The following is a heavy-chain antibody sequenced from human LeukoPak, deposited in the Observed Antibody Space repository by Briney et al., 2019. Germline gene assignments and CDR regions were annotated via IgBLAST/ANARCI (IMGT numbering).Heavy chain of an antibody. Sequence: GGSLRLSCAASGFTFDDYGMSWVRQAPGKGLEWVSGINWNGGSTGYADSVKGRFTISRDNAKNSLYLQMNSLRAEDTALYYCASSPGYTAMPNPYFQHWGQGTLVTVSS. CDR2: INWNGGST. CDR3: ASSPGYTAMPNPYFQH. D-gene: IGHD5-18*01. J-gene: IGHJ1*01. CDR1: GFTFDDYG. V-gene: IGHV3-20*04.